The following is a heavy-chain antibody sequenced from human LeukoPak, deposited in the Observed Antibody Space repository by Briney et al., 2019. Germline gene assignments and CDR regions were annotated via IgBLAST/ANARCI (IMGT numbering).Heavy chain of an antibody. CDR1: GGSISSSSYY. CDR2: INHSGST. D-gene: IGHD2-21*01. CDR3: ARHSAVVIAISWWFSFDY. Sequence: SETLSLTCTVSGGSISSSSYYWGWIRQPPGKGLEWIGEINHSGSTNYNPSLKSRVTISVDTSKNQFSLKLSSVTAADTAVYYCARHSAVVIAISWWFSFDYWGQGTLVTVSS. J-gene: IGHJ4*02. V-gene: IGHV4-39*01.